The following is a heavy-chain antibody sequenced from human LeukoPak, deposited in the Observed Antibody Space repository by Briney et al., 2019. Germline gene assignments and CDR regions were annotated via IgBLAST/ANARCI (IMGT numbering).Heavy chain of an antibody. Sequence: SETLSLTCTVSGGSISSYYWSWIRQPPGKGLEWIGYIYYSGSTNYNPSLKSRVTISVDTSKNQFSLKLSSVTAADTAVYYCAXXXDGYNYDFNYWGQGTLVTVSS. V-gene: IGHV4-59*01. CDR3: AXXXDGYNYDFNY. CDR1: GGSISSYY. CDR2: IYYSGST. J-gene: IGHJ4*02. D-gene: IGHD5-24*01.